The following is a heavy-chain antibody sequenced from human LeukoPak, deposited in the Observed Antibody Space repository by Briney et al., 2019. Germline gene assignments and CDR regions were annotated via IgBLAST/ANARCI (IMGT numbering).Heavy chain of an antibody. V-gene: IGHV1-69*04. Sequence: SVKVSCKASGDTFIPYTFSWVRQAPGQGLEWIGRIIPSLDVANYAQKFQGRVTLSMDRDTATTYMEVTSLRSEDTAIYYCARDHCTPGTCLGGHWGQGTLVTVSS. CDR3: ARDHCTPGTCLGGH. CDR2: IIPSLDVA. J-gene: IGHJ4*02. CDR1: GDTFIPYT. D-gene: IGHD2-15*01.